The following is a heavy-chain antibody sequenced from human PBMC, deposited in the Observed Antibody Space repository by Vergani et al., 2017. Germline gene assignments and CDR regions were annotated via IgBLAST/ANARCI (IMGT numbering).Heavy chain of an antibody. J-gene: IGHJ6*03. D-gene: IGHD5-18*01. CDR1: GFTFSSYA. CDR2: ISGSGGST. CDR3: AKVDSPGYSYGRQYYYYYYMDV. Sequence: EVQLVESGGGLVKPGGSLRLSCAASGFTFSSYAMSWVRQAPGKGLEWVSAISGSGGSTYYADSVKGRFTISRDNSKNTLYLQMNSLRAEDTAVYYCAKVDSPGYSYGRQYYYYYYMDVWGKGTTVTVSS. V-gene: IGHV3-23*04.